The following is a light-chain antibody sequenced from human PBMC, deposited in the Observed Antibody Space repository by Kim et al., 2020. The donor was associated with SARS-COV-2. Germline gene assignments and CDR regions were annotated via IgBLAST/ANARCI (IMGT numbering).Light chain of an antibody. J-gene: IGKJ2*01. CDR2: GAS. CDR1: QSVSSN. Sequence: EIVMTQSPATLSVSPGERATLSCRASQSVSSNLAWYQQKPGQAPRLLISGASTRATGIPARFSGGGSGTEFTLTISSLQYEDFAVYYCQHYNTWPPETFGQGTKLEI. CDR3: QHYNTWPPET. V-gene: IGKV3-15*01.